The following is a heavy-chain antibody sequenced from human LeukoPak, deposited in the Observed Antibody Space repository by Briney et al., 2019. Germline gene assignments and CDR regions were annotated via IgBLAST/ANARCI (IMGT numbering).Heavy chain of an antibody. CDR3: ARDSVAMSTIRDFGY. D-gene: IGHD5-24*01. CDR1: GYTFTGYY. J-gene: IGHJ4*02. Sequence: ASVKVSCKASGYTFTGYYMHWVRQAPGQGLEWVGWINPKSGGTTYARKFQGRVTMTRDTSISTAYMELSRLTSDDTAVYYCARDSVAMSTIRDFGYWGQGTLVTVSS. V-gene: IGHV1-2*02. CDR2: INPKSGGT.